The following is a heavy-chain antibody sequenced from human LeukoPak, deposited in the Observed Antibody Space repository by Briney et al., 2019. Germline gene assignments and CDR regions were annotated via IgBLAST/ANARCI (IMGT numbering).Heavy chain of an antibody. J-gene: IGHJ2*01. CDR3: ARRAYYDSSGYYPASGYFDL. CDR2: IYSNGIS. V-gene: IGHV4-4*08. CDR1: GGSIFSYY. D-gene: IGHD3-22*01. Sequence: SETLSLTCTVSGGSIFSYYFNWIRQPPGKGLVWIGYIYSNGISSYNPSLRGRGTISIATSKNQFSLRLRSVTAADTAIYYCARRAYYDSSGYYPASGYFDLWGRGTLVTVSS.